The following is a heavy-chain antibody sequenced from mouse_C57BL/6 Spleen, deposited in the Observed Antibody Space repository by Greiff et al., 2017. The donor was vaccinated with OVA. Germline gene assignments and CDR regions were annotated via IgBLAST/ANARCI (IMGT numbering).Heavy chain of an antibody. Sequence: QVQLQQSGAELVMPGASVKLSCKASGYTFTSYWMHWVKQRPGQGLEWIGEIDPSDSYTNYNQKFKGKSTLTVDKSSSTAYMQLSGQTSEDSAVYYCARAHYGSSLYFDYWGQGTTLTVSS. J-gene: IGHJ2*01. D-gene: IGHD1-1*01. CDR3: ARAHYGSSLYFDY. V-gene: IGHV1-69*01. CDR1: GYTFTSYW. CDR2: IDPSDSYT.